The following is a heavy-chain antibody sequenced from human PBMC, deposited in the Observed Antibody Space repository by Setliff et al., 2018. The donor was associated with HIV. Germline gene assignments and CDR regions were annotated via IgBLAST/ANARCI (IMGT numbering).Heavy chain of an antibody. CDR2: IYYSGST. CDR3: ARIDYYDSRGFYSVRAFDL. V-gene: IGHV4-39*07. CDR1: GGSISSRSYY. J-gene: IGHJ3*01. Sequence: PSETLSLTCTVSGGSISSRSYYWGWIRQPPGKGLKWIGSIYYSGSTYYNPSLKSRVTISVDTSKNLFSLKLSSVTAADTAVYFCARIDYYDSRGFYSVRAFDLWGQGTMVTVSS. D-gene: IGHD3-22*01.